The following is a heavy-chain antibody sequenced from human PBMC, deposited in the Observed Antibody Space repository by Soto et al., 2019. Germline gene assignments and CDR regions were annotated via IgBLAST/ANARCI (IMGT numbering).Heavy chain of an antibody. V-gene: IGHV4-34*01. Sequence: QVQLQQWGAGLLKPSETLSLTCAVYGGSFSGNSWSWIRQSPGKGLEWIGEISHSGSTNYNPSLKSRVTISVDASKNQFSLKLTSVTAADTAVYYCARGVIFYQSRRRSRGVYFDYWGQGTLVTVSS. J-gene: IGHJ4*02. CDR3: ARGVIFYQSRRRSRGVYFDY. CDR1: GGSFSGNS. D-gene: IGHD3-10*01. CDR2: ISHSGST.